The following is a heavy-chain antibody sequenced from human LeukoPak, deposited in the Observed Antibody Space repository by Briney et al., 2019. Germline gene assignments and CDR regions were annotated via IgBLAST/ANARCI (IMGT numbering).Heavy chain of an antibody. D-gene: IGHD3-22*01. J-gene: IGHJ5*02. Sequence: PGGSLRLSCAASGFTFSSYAMSWVRQAPGKGLEWVSGISWNSGSIGYADSVKGRFTISRDNAKNTLNLQMNSLRAEDTAVYYCARDLGQYYDTSDNWFDPWGQGTLVTVSS. CDR1: GFTFSSYA. CDR3: ARDLGQYYDTSDNWFDP. CDR2: ISWNSGSI. V-gene: IGHV3-9*01.